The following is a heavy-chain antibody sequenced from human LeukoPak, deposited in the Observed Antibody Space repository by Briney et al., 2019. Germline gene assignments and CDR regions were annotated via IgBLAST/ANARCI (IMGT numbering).Heavy chain of an antibody. D-gene: IGHD3-16*01. CDR3: AIDTVYYDPPSY. V-gene: IGHV1-24*01. CDR1: GYIFTELS. CDR2: SDPENGKT. J-gene: IGHJ4*01. Sequence: ASVKVSCKVSGYIFTELSMHWVRQSPGKGLERMGGSDPENGKTVYAQNFQGRVTMTEDTSADTAYIELSSLRSEDTAVYYCAIDTVYYDPPSYWGQGTLVTVSS.